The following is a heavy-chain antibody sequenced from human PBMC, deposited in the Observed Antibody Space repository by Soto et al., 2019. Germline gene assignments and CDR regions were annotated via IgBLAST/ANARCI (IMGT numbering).Heavy chain of an antibody. CDR2: INHSGST. V-gene: IGHV4-34*01. CDR3: ARLYSSGWGFDY. CDR1: GGSFSGYY. D-gene: IGHD6-19*01. Sequence: SETLSLTCAVYGGSFSGYYWSWIRQPPGKGLEWIGEINHSGSTNYNQSLKSRVTISVDKSKNQFSLKLSSVTAADTAVYYCARLYSSGWGFDYWGQGTLVTVSS. J-gene: IGHJ4*02.